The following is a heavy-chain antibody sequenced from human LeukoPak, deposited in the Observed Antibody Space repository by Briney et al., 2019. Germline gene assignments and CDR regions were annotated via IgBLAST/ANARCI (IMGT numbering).Heavy chain of an antibody. J-gene: IGHJ3*02. V-gene: IGHV5-51*01. CDR3: ARHYYYDSSGSYAFDI. CDR1: GYSFTSYW. Sequence: GESLKISCKGSGYSFTSYWIGWVRQMPGKGLEWMGIIYPGDSDTRYSPSFQGQVTISADESISTAYLQWSSLKASDTAMYYCARHYYYDSSGSYAFDIWGQGTMVTVSS. CDR2: IYPGDSDT. D-gene: IGHD3-22*01.